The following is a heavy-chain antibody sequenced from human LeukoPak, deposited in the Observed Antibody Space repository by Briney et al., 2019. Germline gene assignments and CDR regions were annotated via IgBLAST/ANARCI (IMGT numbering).Heavy chain of an antibody. D-gene: IGHD3-9*01. CDR1: GFTVSSNY. Sequence: GGSLRLSCAASGFTVSSNYMSWVRQAPGKGLEWVARIKRKAVGGTADYAAPVKGRFTISRDDSENMLYLQMNSLKIEDTAVYYCARDWYHAFDFWGQGTTVTVSS. CDR3: ARDWYHAFDF. J-gene: IGHJ3*01. V-gene: IGHV3-15*01. CDR2: IKRKAVGGTA.